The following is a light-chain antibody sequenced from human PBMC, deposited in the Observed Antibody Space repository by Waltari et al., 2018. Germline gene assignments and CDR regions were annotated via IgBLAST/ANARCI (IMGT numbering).Light chain of an antibody. CDR2: RAS. CDR1: QRVGSSS. J-gene: IGKJ1*01. CDR3: QQHATLPAT. Sequence: EIVLTPSPGTASLSPGERVTLSCRASQRVGSSSLAWYQQKPDQAPRLVIYRASRRAPGIPDRFRGSESGTDFSLTISRLEPEDVAVYYCQQHATLPATFGQGTKAELK. V-gene: IGKV3-20*01.